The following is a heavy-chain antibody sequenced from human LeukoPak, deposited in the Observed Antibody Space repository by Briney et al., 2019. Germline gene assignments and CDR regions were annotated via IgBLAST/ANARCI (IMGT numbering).Heavy chain of an antibody. Sequence: PGGTLRLSCAASGFTLSGFWMHWVRHVPGGGLVWVARMNSAGTTINYADSVKGRFTISRDNVRNTLHLQMNNLSLEDTAVYFCIREVQVRASASLGLWGRGTLVTVS. J-gene: IGHJ4*01. CDR1: GFTLSGFW. CDR2: MNSAGTTI. D-gene: IGHD1-1*01. V-gene: IGHV3-74*01. CDR3: IREVQVRASASLGL.